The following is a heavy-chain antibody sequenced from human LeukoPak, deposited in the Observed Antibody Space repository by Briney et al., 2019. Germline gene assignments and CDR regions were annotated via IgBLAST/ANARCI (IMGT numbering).Heavy chain of an antibody. D-gene: IGHD2-15*01. Sequence: GGSLRLSCAASGNYWMHWVRQAPGKGLVWVSHINSDGSWTSYADSVKGRFTISKDNAKNTVYLQMNNLRAEDTAVHYCVSFHETYRGRGTLVTVSS. CDR1: GNYW. V-gene: IGHV3-74*01. CDR3: VSFHETY. J-gene: IGHJ4*02. CDR2: INSDGSWT.